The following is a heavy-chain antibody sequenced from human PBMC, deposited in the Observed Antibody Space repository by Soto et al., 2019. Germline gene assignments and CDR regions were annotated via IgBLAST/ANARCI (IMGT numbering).Heavy chain of an antibody. V-gene: IGHV3-30-3*01. CDR2: ISYDGSNK. D-gene: IGHD2-21*02. J-gene: IGHJ3*02. CDR1: GGTFGGYA. CDR3: ARDIPYCGGVCHDAFDI. Sequence: WGPLRLSCTAAGGTFGGYAIHWVRKAPGKGLEWVAVISYDGSNKYYADSVKGRFTISRDNSKNTLYLQMNSLRSEDTAVYYCARDIPYCGGVCHDAFDISGQGTMVTVSS.